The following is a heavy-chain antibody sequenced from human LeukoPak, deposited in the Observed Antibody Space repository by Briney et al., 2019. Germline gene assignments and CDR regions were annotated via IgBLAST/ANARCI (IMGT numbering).Heavy chain of an antibody. CDR2: IYYSGST. Sequence: PSETLSLTCTVSGGSISSSSYYWGWIRQPPGKGLEWIGSIYYSGSTYYNPSLKSRVTISVDTSKNQFSLKLSSVTAADTAVYYCARLKWELPPAAFDYWGQGTLVTVSS. V-gene: IGHV4-39*01. J-gene: IGHJ4*02. CDR3: ARLKWELPPAAFDY. D-gene: IGHD1-26*01. CDR1: GGSISSSSYY.